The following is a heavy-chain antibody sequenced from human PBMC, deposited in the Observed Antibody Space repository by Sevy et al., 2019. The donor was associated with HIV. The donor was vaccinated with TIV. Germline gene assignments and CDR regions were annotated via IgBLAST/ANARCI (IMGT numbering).Heavy chain of an antibody. CDR3: ARQRTFGVVPDAFDV. V-gene: IGHV5-51*01. J-gene: IGHJ3*01. Sequence: GESLKISCKGSGYHFSTYWIGWVRQMPGKGLEWMGIIYPGDSDTRYSPSFRGQVTISADESNNIAYLQWSSLKASDTAMYYCARQRTFGVVPDAFDVWGQGTMVTVSS. CDR1: GYHFSTYW. CDR2: IYPGDSDT. D-gene: IGHD3-3*01.